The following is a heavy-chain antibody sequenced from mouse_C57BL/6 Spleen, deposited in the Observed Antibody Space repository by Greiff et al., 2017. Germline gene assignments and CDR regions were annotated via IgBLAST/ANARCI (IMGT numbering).Heavy chain of an antibody. J-gene: IGHJ3*01. CDR3: ARDDGYYVLFAY. Sequence: VQLQQSGPELVKPGASVKISCKASGYAFSSSWMNWVKQRPGKGLEWIGRIYPGDGDTNYNGKFKGKATLTADKSSSTACMQLSSLTSEDSAVYFCARDDGYYVLFAYWGQGTLVTVSA. V-gene: IGHV1-82*01. D-gene: IGHD2-3*01. CDR1: GYAFSSSW. CDR2: IYPGDGDT.